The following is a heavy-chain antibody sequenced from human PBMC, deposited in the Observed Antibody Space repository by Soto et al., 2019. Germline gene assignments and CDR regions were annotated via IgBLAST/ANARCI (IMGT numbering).Heavy chain of an antibody. CDR1: GYSFTTYA. CDR2: INGGNGHT. CDR3: ARSSLLPYFDY. V-gene: IGHV1-3*01. J-gene: IGHJ4*02. Sequence: QVQLVQSGAEVNKPGASVNVSCKASGYSFTTYAMHWVRQAPGQRLEWLGWINGGNGHTKYSQKFQGRVTITRDTSASTAHMELSSLSSEDTAVYYCARSSLLPYFDYWGQGTLVTVSS. D-gene: IGHD2-15*01.